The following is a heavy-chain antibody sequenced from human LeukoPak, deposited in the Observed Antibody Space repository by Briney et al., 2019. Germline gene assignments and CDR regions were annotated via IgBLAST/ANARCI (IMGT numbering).Heavy chain of an antibody. D-gene: IGHD4-17*01. CDR1: GFSFSTYW. Sequence: PGGSLRLSCAASGFSFSTYWMSWVRQAPGKGLEWVANIKQDGSEKHYVDSVKGRFTISRDNAKNSLFLQMNSLRAEDTAVYYCARADDGDYAGPFDYWGQGTPVTVSS. J-gene: IGHJ4*02. CDR3: ARADDGDYAGPFDY. CDR2: IKQDGSEK. V-gene: IGHV3-7*01.